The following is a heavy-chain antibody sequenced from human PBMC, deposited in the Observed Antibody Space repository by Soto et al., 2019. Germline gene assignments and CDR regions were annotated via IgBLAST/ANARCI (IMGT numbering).Heavy chain of an antibody. Sequence: QLQLQESGSGLVKPSQTLSLTCAVSGGSISSGGYSWSWIRQPPGKGLEWIGYMYHSGSTYYNPSLNTRAHISVGRSKNHFSLKLSSVTAADPAVYSCARDRVSSGMDVWGQGTPVTVSS. V-gene: IGHV4-30-2*01. CDR2: MYHSGST. J-gene: IGHJ6*02. CDR1: GGSISSGGYS. D-gene: IGHD3-10*01. CDR3: ARDRVSSGMDV.